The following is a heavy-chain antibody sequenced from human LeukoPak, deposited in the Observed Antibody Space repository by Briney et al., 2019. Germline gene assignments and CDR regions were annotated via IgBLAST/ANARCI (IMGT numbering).Heavy chain of an antibody. CDR2: ISSSSSYI. D-gene: IGHD6-13*01. Sequence: GGSLRLSCAASGFTFSSYIMNWVRQAPGKGLEWVTSISSSSSYIYYADSVKGRFTISRDNAKNSLYLQMNSLRAEDTAVYYCARGPYSSGWYDWFDPWGQGTLVTVSS. J-gene: IGHJ5*02. CDR3: ARGPYSSGWYDWFDP. V-gene: IGHV3-21*01. CDR1: GFTFSSYI.